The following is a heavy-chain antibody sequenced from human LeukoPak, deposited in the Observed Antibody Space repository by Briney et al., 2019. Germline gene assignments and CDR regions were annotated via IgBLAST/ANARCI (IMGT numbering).Heavy chain of an antibody. D-gene: IGHD3-10*01. Sequence: ASVKVSCRASGYTFTNYYLHWVRQAPGQRLEWMGIINPSVGSTSYAQKSQGRITMTRDTSTSTVFMELSSLRSEDTAVYYCARDKLTLVREIPDYWGQGTLVTVSS. CDR2: INPSVGST. V-gene: IGHV1-46*01. CDR1: GYTFTNYY. CDR3: ARDKLTLVREIPDY. J-gene: IGHJ4*02.